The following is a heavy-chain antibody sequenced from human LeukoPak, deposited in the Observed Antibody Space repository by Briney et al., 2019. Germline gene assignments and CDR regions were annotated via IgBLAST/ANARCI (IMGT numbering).Heavy chain of an antibody. J-gene: IGHJ4*02. Sequence: GGSLRLSCAASGFTFSSYEMNWVRQAPGKGLEWVSYISSSGSTIYYADSVKGRFTISRDNAKNSLYLQMNSLRAEDTAVYYCARDYGSGSFEFDYYFDYWGQGTLVTVSS. D-gene: IGHD3-10*01. CDR3: ARDYGSGSFEFDYYFDY. V-gene: IGHV3-48*03. CDR1: GFTFSSYE. CDR2: ISSSGSTI.